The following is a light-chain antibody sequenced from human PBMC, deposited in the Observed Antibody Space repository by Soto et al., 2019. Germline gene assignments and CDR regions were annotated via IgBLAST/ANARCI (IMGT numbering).Light chain of an antibody. CDR3: ESYDSTLSGSR. CDR2: GNT. V-gene: IGLV1-40*01. Sequence: QSVLTQPPSVSGAPGQRVTISCTGSSSNIGAGYGVNWYQQLPGTAPKLLIYGNTNRPSGVPDRISGSKSGTSASLAITGLQAEDEADYYCESYDSTLSGSRFGGGTK. J-gene: IGLJ3*02. CDR1: SSNIGAGYG.